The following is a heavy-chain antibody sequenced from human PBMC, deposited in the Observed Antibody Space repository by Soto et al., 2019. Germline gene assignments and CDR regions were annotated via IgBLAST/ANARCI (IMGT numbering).Heavy chain of an antibody. V-gene: IGHV3-33*01. D-gene: IGHD6-6*01. CDR2: IWYDGSNK. CDR1: GFSFSSNG. Sequence: QVQLVESGGGVVQPGRSLRLSCAASGFSFSSNGMHWVRQAPGKGLEWVAVIWYDGSNKYYADSVRGRFTISRDNSKSKQYLHMNSLRVEDTAVYYCARAKYAPAARSYALDVWGQGTTVTVSS. CDR3: ARAKYAPAARSYALDV. J-gene: IGHJ6*02.